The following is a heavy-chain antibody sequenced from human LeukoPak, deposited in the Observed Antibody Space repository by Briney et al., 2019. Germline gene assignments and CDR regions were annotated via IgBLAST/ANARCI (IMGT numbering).Heavy chain of an antibody. Sequence: GRSLRHSCAASGFSFEDSAMHWVRQAPGKGLEWVSGINWNSGSIGYGDSVKGRFTISRDNAKNSLYLQMNSLRAEDTALYYCAKDRSLVSWGQGTLVTVSS. CDR3: AKDRSLVS. V-gene: IGHV3-9*01. D-gene: IGHD3-9*01. CDR2: INWNSGSI. CDR1: GFSFEDSA. J-gene: IGHJ5*02.